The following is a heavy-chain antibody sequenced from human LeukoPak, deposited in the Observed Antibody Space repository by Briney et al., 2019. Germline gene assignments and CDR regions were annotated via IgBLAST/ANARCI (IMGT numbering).Heavy chain of an antibody. J-gene: IGHJ3*02. Sequence: GGSLRLSCTASGFTFSSYAMSWVRQPPGKGLEWVSGISGSGGPSYADSVKGRFTISRDNSKNTLYLQINSLRAEDTAVYYCAKEEGSGSLNAFDIWGQGTMVTVSS. V-gene: IGHV3-23*01. CDR1: GFTFSSYA. CDR3: AKEEGSGSLNAFDI. D-gene: IGHD3-10*01. CDR2: ISGSGGP.